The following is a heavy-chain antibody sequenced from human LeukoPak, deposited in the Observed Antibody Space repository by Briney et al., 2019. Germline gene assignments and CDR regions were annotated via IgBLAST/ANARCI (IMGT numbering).Heavy chain of an antibody. D-gene: IGHD1-26*01. CDR3: AKDSGSYISAFDI. Sequence: GGSLRLSCAASGFTFSSYAMSWVRQAPGKGLERVSAISGSGGSTYYADSVKGRFTISRDNSKNTLYLQMNSLRAEDTAVYYCAKDSGSYISAFDIWGQGTMVTVSS. CDR2: ISGSGGST. J-gene: IGHJ3*02. V-gene: IGHV3-23*01. CDR1: GFTFSSYA.